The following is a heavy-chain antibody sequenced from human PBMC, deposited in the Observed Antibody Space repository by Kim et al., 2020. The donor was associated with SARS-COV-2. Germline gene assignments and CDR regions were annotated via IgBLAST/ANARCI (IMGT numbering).Heavy chain of an antibody. CDR2: LGENGGDI. CDR3: VRGTYDV. CDR1: GFTFSSHW. V-gene: IGHV3-7*01. J-gene: IGHJ6*02. Sequence: GGCLRLSCTDSGFTFSSHWMYWVRQAPGKGPEWVANLGENGGDIFYVDSVRGRFTISRDNAKKSLYLQMNSLRAEDTAIYYCVRGTYDVWGQGTTVIVSS.